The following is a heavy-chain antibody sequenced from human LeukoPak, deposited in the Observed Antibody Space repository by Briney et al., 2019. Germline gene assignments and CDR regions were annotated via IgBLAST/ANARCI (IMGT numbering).Heavy chain of an antibody. D-gene: IGHD2-2*02. J-gene: IGHJ4*02. V-gene: IGHV3-11*01. CDR3: ARDRNRYQLLYSFGY. CDR2: ISSSGSTI. CDR1: GFTFSDYY. Sequence: GGSLRLSCAASGFTFSDYYVSWIRQAPGKGLEWVSYISSSGSTIYYADSVKGRFTISRDNAKNSLYLQMNSLRAEDTAVYYCARDRNRYQLLYSFGYWGQGTLVTVSS.